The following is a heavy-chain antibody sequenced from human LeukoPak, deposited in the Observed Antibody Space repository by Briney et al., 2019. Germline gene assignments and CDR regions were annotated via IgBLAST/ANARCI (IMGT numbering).Heavy chain of an antibody. CDR2: IRYDGTNK. CDR3: AREPMYSGNPTYYYYMDV. J-gene: IGHJ6*03. V-gene: IGHV3-30*02. CDR1: GFTFSSYG. D-gene: IGHD1-26*01. Sequence: GGSLRLSCAASGFTFSSYGMHWVRQAPGKGLEWVAFIRYDGTNKFYADSVKGRFTISRDKSKNTLNLQMDGLRPEDTAIYYCAREPMYSGNPTYYYYMDVWGEGTAVTVSS.